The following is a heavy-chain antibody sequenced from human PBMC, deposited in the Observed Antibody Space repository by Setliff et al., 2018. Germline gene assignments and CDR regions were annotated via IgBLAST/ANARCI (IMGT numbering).Heavy chain of an antibody. CDR3: ARDGGGDSDAFDI. V-gene: IGHV1-2*06. CDR2: INPSSGAT. J-gene: IGHJ3*02. Sequence: ASVKVSCKASGYTFTGYYMYWVRQAPGQGLEWMGRINPSSGATIYTQKFQGRVTMTSDTSISTAYMELGRLRSDDMAVYFCARDGGGDSDAFDIWGQGTMVTVS. CDR1: GYTFTGYY. D-gene: IGHD3-16*01.